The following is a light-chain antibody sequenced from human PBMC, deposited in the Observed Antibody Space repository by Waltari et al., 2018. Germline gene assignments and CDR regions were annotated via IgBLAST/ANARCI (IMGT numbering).Light chain of an antibody. CDR2: GAS. CDR1: QSVSRS. V-gene: IGKV3-20*01. Sequence: EIVLTQSPGTLPLYPGERATLSCRASQSVSRSVAWYQQKPGQAPRLLIHGASSRATGVPDRFSGSGSGTDFSLTISRLEPEDFAVYYCQHYVRLPVSFGQGTKVEIK. CDR3: QHYVRLPVS. J-gene: IGKJ1*01.